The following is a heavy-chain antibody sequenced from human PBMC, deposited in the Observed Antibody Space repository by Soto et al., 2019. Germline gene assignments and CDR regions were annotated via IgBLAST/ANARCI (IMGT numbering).Heavy chain of an antibody. CDR3: VRDLISFDY. D-gene: IGHD3-16*02. V-gene: IGHV3-33*01. CDR1: GFTFTRFG. CDR2: IYFDGSNK. Sequence: GGSLRLSCVASGFTFTRFGMHWVRQAPGKGLEWVAVIYFDGSNKSYGDSVKGRFTISRDNSKNTVYLEMNSLRVKDTAIYYCVRDLISFDYWGQGTLVTVSS. J-gene: IGHJ4*02.